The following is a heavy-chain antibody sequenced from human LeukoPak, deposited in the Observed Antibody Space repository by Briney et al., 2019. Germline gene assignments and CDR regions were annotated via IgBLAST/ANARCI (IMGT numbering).Heavy chain of an antibody. CDR1: GFTFSSIA. CDR2: ISGSGGGT. J-gene: IGHJ4*02. D-gene: IGHD1-26*01. CDR3: AKDLGRYRNNFFDY. Sequence: PGGSLRLSCAASGFTFSSIAMSWVRQAPDKGLEWVSTISGSGGGTYYADSVKGQFTISRDDSKNTLYLQMNSLRADDTAVYYCAKDLGRYRNNFFDYWGQGNLVTVSS. V-gene: IGHV3-23*01.